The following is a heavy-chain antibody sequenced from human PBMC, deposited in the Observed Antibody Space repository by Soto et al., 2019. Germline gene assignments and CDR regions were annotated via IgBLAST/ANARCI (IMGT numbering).Heavy chain of an antibody. V-gene: IGHV3-48*01. CDR3: ARRGAATCDY. CDR2: ISTSSSTI. J-gene: IGHJ4*02. D-gene: IGHD6-25*01. CDR1: GFTFSNYD. Sequence: EVQLVESGGGLVQPGGSLRLSCAASGFTFSNYDMNWIRQAPGKGLEWVSYISTSSSTIYYADSVQGRFTISRDNAKNSLYLQMNSLRAEDTAVYYCARRGAATCDYWGQGTLVTVSS.